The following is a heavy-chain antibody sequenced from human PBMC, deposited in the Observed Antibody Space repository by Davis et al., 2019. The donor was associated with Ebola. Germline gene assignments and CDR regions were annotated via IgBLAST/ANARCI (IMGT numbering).Heavy chain of an antibody. V-gene: IGHV1-69*10. CDR2: IIPILGIA. J-gene: IGHJ2*01. CDR1: GGTFSSYA. Sequence: SVKVSCKASGGTFSSYAISWVRRAPGQGLEWMGGIIPILGIANYAQKFQGRVTITADESTSTAYMELSSLRSEDTAVYYCASGLVRGESYWYFDLWGRGTLVTVSS. CDR3: ASGLVRGESYWYFDL. D-gene: IGHD6-6*01.